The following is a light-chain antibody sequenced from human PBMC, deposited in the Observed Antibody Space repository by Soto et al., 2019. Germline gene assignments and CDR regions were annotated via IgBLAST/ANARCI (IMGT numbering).Light chain of an antibody. J-gene: IGLJ2*01. Sequence: QSVLTQPPSVSGAPGQRVTISCTGSSSNIGAHYDVHWYQQLPGTAPKLLIYTNNQRPSGVVDRFSGSKSGTSASLAISGLQSGDEANYYCAAWDDSLSGVVFGGGTKLTVL. CDR3: AAWDDSLSGVV. V-gene: IGLV1-40*01. CDR1: SSNIGAHYD. CDR2: TNN.